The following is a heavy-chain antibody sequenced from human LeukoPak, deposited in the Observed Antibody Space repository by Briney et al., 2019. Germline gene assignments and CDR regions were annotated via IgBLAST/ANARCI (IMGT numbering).Heavy chain of an antibody. Sequence: GASVKVSCKASGYTFTSYYMHWVRQAPGQGLEWMGIINPSGGSTSYAQKFQGRVTVTRDTSTSTVYMELSSLRSEDTAVYYCERDRRDLVGATAGDAFDIWGQGTMVTVSS. CDR3: ERDRRDLVGATAGDAFDI. D-gene: IGHD1-26*01. V-gene: IGHV1-46*01. CDR2: INPSGGST. J-gene: IGHJ3*02. CDR1: GYTFTSYY.